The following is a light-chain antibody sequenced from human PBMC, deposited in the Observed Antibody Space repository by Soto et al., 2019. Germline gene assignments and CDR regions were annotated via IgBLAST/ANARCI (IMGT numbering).Light chain of an antibody. Sequence: QSVLTQPASVSGSPGQSITISCTGTRRDVGGYNYVSWYQQYPGKSPKLLIYEVTHRPSGVSNRFSGSKSGNTASLTISGLQAEDEADYHCSSYTSGSSHYVFGTGTKVTVL. V-gene: IGLV2-14*01. J-gene: IGLJ1*01. CDR2: EVT. CDR3: SSYTSGSSHYV. CDR1: RRDVGGYNY.